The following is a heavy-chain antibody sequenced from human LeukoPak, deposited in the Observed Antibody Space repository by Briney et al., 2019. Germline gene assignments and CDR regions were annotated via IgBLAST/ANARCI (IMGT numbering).Heavy chain of an antibody. CDR2: IRSKAHSYAT. CDR3: TRPPRDDYNDAFDI. D-gene: IGHD5-24*01. CDR1: GFTFSGSS. J-gene: IGHJ3*02. Sequence: GGSLKLSCAASGFTFSGSSMHWVRQASGKGLEWVGRIRSKAHSYATAYAASVKGRFTISRDDSKNTAYLQMNSLKSDDTAVYYCTRPPRDDYNDAFDIWGQGTMVTVSS. V-gene: IGHV3-73*01.